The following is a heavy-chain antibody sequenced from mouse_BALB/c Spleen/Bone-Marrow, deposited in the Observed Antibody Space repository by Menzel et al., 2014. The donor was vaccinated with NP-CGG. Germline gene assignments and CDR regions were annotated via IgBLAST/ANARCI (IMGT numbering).Heavy chain of an antibody. V-gene: IGHV14-3*02. Sequence: DVKLQEYGAELVKQGASDKLSCTASGFNIKDTYMHWVKQRPEQGLEWIGRIDPANGNTKYDPKFQGKATITAYTSSNTGYLQHSSLTSEDPAVYYCARNGNFCAWFAYWGQWTLVTVSA. CDR3: ARNGNFCAWFAY. CDR1: GFNIKDTY. CDR2: IDPANGNT. J-gene: IGHJ3*01.